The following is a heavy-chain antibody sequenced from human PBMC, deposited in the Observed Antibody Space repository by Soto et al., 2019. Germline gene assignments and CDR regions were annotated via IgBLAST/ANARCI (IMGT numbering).Heavy chain of an antibody. Sequence: QVQLVQSGAEEKKPGASLKVSCKASGYTFTSYAIHWVRQAPGQRLEWMGWINAGNGNTKYSQKCQCRVTITRDTSASTAYRELSSLRSEDTAVYSCARAPGGSSSFVDYWGQGTLVTVSS. D-gene: IGHD6-6*01. CDR2: INAGNGNT. V-gene: IGHV1-3*05. CDR3: ARAPGGSSSFVDY. J-gene: IGHJ4*02. CDR1: GYTFTSYA.